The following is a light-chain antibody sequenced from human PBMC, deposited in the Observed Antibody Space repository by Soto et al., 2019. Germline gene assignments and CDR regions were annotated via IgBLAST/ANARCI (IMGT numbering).Light chain of an antibody. Sequence: QSVMTQPPSVSGAPGKPVTISCTGRSSNIGAGYDVHWYQQLPGTAPKLLIYGNSNRPSGVPARFSGAKSGTSASLAITGIQAADENDYYCQSYDSSLSVVFGGGTQLTVL. CDR1: SSNIGAGYD. V-gene: IGLV1-40*01. CDR3: QSYDSSLSVV. J-gene: IGLJ2*01. CDR2: GNS.